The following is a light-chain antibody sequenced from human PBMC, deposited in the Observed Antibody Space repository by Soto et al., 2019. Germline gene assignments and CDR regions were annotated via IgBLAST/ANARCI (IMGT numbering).Light chain of an antibody. Sequence: QSVLTQPASASGSPGQSITISCTGTSSEVGGYNYVSWYQHHPGKAPKLMIYEVSNRPSGVSNRFSGSKSGNTASLTISGLQAEDEGDYYCSSYTSSTTYVFGTATKPTV. CDR3: SSYTSSTTYV. J-gene: IGLJ1*01. CDR2: EVS. V-gene: IGLV2-14*01. CDR1: SSEVGGYNY.